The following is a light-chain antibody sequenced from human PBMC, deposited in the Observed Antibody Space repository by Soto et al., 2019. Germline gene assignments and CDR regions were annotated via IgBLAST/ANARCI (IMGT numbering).Light chain of an antibody. J-gene: IGLJ1*01. CDR2: DVS. V-gene: IGLV2-14*01. CDR3: SSFTSSSTRV. Sequence: QSALTQSASVSGSPGQSITISCTGTSSDVGAYNYVSWYQQHPGKAPKEIIYDVSNRPSGVSNRFSGSKSGNTASLTISALQAEDEADYYCSSFTSSSTRVFGTGTKLTVL. CDR1: SSDVGAYNY.